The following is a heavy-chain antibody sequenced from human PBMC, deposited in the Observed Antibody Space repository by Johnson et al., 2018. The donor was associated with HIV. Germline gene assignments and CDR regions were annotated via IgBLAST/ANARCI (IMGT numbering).Heavy chain of an antibody. Sequence: QVQLVESGGGVVQPGRSLRLSCAASGFTFSSYGMHWVRQAPGKGLEWVAVISYDGSNKYYADSVKGRFTISRDNSKNTLYLQMNSLRAEDTAVYYCSRDRSSGWKSFDAFDIWGQGTMVTVSS. D-gene: IGHD6-19*01. J-gene: IGHJ3*02. CDR3: SRDRSSGWKSFDAFDI. CDR1: GFTFSSYG. CDR2: ISYDGSNK. V-gene: IGHV3-30*19.